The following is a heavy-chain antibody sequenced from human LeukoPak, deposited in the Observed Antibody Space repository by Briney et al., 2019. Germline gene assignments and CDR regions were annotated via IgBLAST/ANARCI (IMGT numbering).Heavy chain of an antibody. CDR1: GFTFSSYS. CDR2: ISSSSSYI. J-gene: IGHJ3*02. Sequence: GGSLRLSCAASGFTFSSYSMNWVRQAPGKGLEWVSSISSSSSYIYYADSVKGRFTISRDNAKNSLYLQMNSLRAEDTAVYYCARVLTAAAGRNAFDIWGQGTMVTVSS. D-gene: IGHD6-13*01. V-gene: IGHV3-21*01. CDR3: ARVLTAAAGRNAFDI.